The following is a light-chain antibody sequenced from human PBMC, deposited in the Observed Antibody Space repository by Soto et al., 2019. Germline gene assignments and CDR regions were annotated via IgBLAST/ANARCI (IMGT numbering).Light chain of an antibody. V-gene: IGKV1-5*01. CDR2: DAS. CDR1: QTISGW. CDR3: QQYSTYFPT. Sequence: DIQMTQSPSTLSASVGDRVTITCRASQTISGWLAWYQQKPGKAPKLLIYDASSLESGVPPSFSGSGSGTEFTLTISSLQPDDFATYYCQQYSTYFPTFGQGTKVDIK. J-gene: IGKJ1*01.